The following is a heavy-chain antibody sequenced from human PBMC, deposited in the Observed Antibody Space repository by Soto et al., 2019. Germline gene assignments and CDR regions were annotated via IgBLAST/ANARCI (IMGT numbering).Heavy chain of an antibody. V-gene: IGHV1-69*01. Sequence: QVQLVQSGAEVKKPGSSVTVSCKASGGIFSTYAISWLRRAPGQGLEWMGGIIPIFGTPNYAKRFQGRVTITADESTSTAYRELSRLRSEDTAVYYCARDRDDYGSGNYYNRIDFWGQGTLVTVSS. J-gene: IGHJ4*02. CDR3: ARDRDDYGSGNYYNRIDF. D-gene: IGHD3-10*01. CDR1: GGIFSTYA. CDR2: IIPIFGTP.